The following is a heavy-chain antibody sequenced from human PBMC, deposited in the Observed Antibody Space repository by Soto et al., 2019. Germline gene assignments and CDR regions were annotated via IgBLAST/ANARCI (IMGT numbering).Heavy chain of an antibody. D-gene: IGHD2-15*01. Sequence: PGESLKISCKGSGYSFNTYWIGWVRQMPGKGLEWMGIIYPGDSDTRYSPSFQGQVTMSADKSISTAYLQWSSLKASDTAMYYCATGGYCSFTCYNFFDYWGQGTLVTVSS. CDR3: ATGGYCSFTCYNFFDY. V-gene: IGHV5-51*01. J-gene: IGHJ4*02. CDR2: IYPGDSDT. CDR1: GYSFNTYW.